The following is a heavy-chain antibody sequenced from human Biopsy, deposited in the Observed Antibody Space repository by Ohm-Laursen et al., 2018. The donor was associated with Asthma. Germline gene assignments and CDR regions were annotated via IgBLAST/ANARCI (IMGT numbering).Heavy chain of an antibody. D-gene: IGHD1-1*01. CDR1: GFSFSNFA. V-gene: IGHV3-30*01. J-gene: IGHJ3*02. CDR3: VRDGTDDAFDI. CDR2: VSKDASTQ. Sequence: SLRLSCAASGFSFSNFAIHWVRQAPGKGLEWVGVVSKDASTQDYADPVKGRFTMARDNSKNTLDLQMNSLREEDTAVYYCVRDGTDDAFDIWGQGTVVGVSS.